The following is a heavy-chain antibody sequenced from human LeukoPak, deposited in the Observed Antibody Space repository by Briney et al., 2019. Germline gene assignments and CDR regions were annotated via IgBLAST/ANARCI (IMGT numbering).Heavy chain of an antibody. CDR2: ISSNGGST. V-gene: IGHV3-64*01. CDR1: GFTFSSYA. CDR3: ARDPSWYGLYGMDV. J-gene: IGHJ6*02. Sequence: GGSLRLSCAASGFTFSSYAMHWVRQAPGKGLEYVSAISSNGGSTYYANSVKGRFTISRDNSKNTLYLQMGSLRAEDMAVYYCARDPSWYGLYGMDVWGQGTTVTVSS. D-gene: IGHD6-13*01.